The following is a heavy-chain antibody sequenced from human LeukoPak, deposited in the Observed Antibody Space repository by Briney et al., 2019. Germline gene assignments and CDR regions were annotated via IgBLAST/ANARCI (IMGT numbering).Heavy chain of an antibody. D-gene: IGHD6-19*01. CDR3: ARDFQVIAVAGHIDY. Sequence: ASVKVSCKASGYTFTSYGISWVRQAPGQGLEWMGWISAYNGNTNYAQKLQGRVTMTTDTSTSTAYMELRSLRSDDPAVYYCARDFQVIAVAGHIDYWGQGTLVTVSS. V-gene: IGHV1-18*01. J-gene: IGHJ4*02. CDR1: GYTFTSYG. CDR2: ISAYNGNT.